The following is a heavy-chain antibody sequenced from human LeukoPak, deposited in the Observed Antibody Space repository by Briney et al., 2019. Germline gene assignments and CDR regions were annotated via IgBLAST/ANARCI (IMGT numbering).Heavy chain of an antibody. CDR2: INHSGST. CDR3: ARGSLGGRDTLTAPYCDY. D-gene: IGHD3-9*01. CDR1: GGSFSGYY. J-gene: IGHJ4*02. V-gene: IGHV4-34*01. Sequence: SETLSLTCAVYGGSFSGYYWSWIRQPPGKGLEWIGEINHSGSTNYNPSLKSRVTISVDTSKNQFSLKLSSVTAADTAVYYCARGSLGGRDTLTAPYCDYRGQGTLVTVSS.